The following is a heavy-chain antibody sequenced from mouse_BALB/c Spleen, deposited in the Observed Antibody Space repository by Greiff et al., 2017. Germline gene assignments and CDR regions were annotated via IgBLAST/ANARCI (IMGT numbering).Heavy chain of an antibody. V-gene: IGHV7-3*02. CDR3: ARVHRYRSMDY. J-gene: IGHJ4*01. Sequence: EVMLVESGAGLVQPGGSLRFSCATSGFTFTAYYMSWVRQPPGKPLEWLGFIRNKANGYTTEYSASVKGRFTISRANSQCILYLQLNTLRAEDRATESSARVHRYRSMDYWGQGTAVTVSS. CDR2: IRNKANGYTT. CDR1: GFTFTAYY. D-gene: IGHD2-14*01.